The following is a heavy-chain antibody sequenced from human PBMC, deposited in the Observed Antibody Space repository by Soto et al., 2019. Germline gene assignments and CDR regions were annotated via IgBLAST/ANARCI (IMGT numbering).Heavy chain of an antibody. Sequence: KTSETLSLTCTVSGASISSSNYYWGWIRQPPGNGLEWIGSLYYSGSTYHNPSLKSRVTISVDTSKNQFSLKLSSVAAADTAVYYCARHPYYYDGSGYPLYNRFDPWGQGILVTVSS. CDR3: ARHPYYYDGSGYPLYNRFDP. D-gene: IGHD3-22*01. CDR1: GASISSSNYY. J-gene: IGHJ5*02. CDR2: LYYSGST. V-gene: IGHV4-39*01.